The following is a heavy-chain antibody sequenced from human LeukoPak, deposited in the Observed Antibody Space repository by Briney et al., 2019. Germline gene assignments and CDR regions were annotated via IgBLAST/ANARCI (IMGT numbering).Heavy chain of an antibody. CDR2: ISAYNGNT. CDR3: ARRGGSWYIPDYYYMDV. Sequence: ASVKVSCKASGYTFTSYGISWVRQAPGQGLEWMGWISAYNGNTNYAQKLQGRVTMTTDTSTSKAYMELRSLRSDDTAVYYCARRGGSWYIPDYYYMDVWGKGTTVTISS. V-gene: IGHV1-18*01. D-gene: IGHD6-13*01. J-gene: IGHJ6*03. CDR1: GYTFTSYG.